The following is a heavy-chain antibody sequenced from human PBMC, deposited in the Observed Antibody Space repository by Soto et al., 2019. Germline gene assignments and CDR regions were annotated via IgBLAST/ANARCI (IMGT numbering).Heavy chain of an antibody. Sequence: SETLSLTCTVSGGSISSSSFHWGWIRQPPGKGLEWIGSIYYSGSTYYSPSLKSRVNISVDTSKNQFSLKLSSVTAADTAVYYCASPKIAFYNWFDPWGQGTLVTVSS. CDR1: GGSISSSSFH. CDR2: IYYSGST. CDR3: ASPKIAFYNWFDP. J-gene: IGHJ5*02. V-gene: IGHV4-39*01. D-gene: IGHD3-3*02.